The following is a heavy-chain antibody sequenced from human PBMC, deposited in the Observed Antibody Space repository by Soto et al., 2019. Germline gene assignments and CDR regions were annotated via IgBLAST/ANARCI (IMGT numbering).Heavy chain of an antibody. CDR1: GFTFSSYG. Sequence: GGSLRLSCAASGFTFSSYGMHWVRQAPGKGLEWVAVIWYDGSNKYYADSVKGRFTISRDNSKNTLYLQMNSLRAEDTAVYYCASIKPLSGFDYWGQGTLVTVSS. V-gene: IGHV3-33*01. CDR3: ASIKPLSGFDY. J-gene: IGHJ4*02. CDR2: IWYDGSNK.